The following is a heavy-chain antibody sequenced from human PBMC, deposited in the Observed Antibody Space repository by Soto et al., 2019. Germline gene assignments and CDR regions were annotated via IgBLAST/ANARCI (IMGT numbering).Heavy chain of an antibody. D-gene: IGHD1-1*01. J-gene: IGHJ4*02. CDR2: IYYSGST. Sequence: QLQLQESGPGLVKPSETLSLTCTVSGGSISSSSYYWAWIRQPPGKGLEWIGSIYYSGSTYYNPSLKSRVTISVDTSKNQFSLKLSSVTAADTAVYYCSRSTTGTTGPSALRYWGQGTLVTVSS. V-gene: IGHV4-39*01. CDR1: GGSISSSSYY. CDR3: SRSTTGTTGPSALRY.